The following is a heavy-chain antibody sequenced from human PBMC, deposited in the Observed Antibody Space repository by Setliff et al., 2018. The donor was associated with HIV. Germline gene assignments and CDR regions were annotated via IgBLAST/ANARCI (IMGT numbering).Heavy chain of an antibody. CDR2: LRTGNGDT. V-gene: IGHV1-3*04. D-gene: IGHD1-1*01. CDR1: GYTFTTYS. Sequence: ASVKVSCKVSGYTFTTYSIHWVRQAPGQRPEWMGWLRTGNGDTSYSESLQGRVTFTSGTSANTAYMELRSLGSDDTAVYFCARRASTAEVFDYWGQGTLVTVSS. CDR3: ARRASTAEVFDY. J-gene: IGHJ4*02.